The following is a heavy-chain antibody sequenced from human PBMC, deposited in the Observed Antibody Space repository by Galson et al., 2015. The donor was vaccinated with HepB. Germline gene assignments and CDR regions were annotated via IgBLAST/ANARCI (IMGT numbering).Heavy chain of an antibody. V-gene: IGHV1-18*04. Sequence: SVKVSCKASGSSFTSHGVSWVRQAPGQGLEWVGWISAYNGYTNYAERLQGRLTMTTDTSTTTAYMELRSLRSDDTAVYYCARAVSAPRAAYKAFDIWGQGTMVTVSS. CDR3: ARAVSAPRAAYKAFDI. CDR2: ISAYNGYT. D-gene: IGHD3-16*01. CDR1: GSSFTSHG. J-gene: IGHJ3*02.